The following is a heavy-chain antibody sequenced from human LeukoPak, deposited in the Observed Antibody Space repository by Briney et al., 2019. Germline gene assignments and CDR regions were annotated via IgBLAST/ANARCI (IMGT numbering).Heavy chain of an antibody. CDR2: ISYDGVNI. V-gene: IGHV3-30*04. J-gene: IGHJ4*02. CDR3: ARPITTYYYDSSGPFEY. CDR1: GFTFITSA. D-gene: IGHD3-22*01. Sequence: PGGSLRLSCAASGFTFITSAMHWVRQGPGKGLEWVAVISYDGVNIYYADSVKGRFTISRDNSKNTLYLQMQSLRAEDTAVYYCARPITTYYYDSSGPFEYWGQGTLVTVS.